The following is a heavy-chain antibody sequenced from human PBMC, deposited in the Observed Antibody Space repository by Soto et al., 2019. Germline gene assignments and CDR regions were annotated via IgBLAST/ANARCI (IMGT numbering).Heavy chain of an antibody. CDR1: GDSIISSDFY. D-gene: IGHD3-3*02. V-gene: IGHV4-39*01. Sequence: SETLSLTCTVSGDSIISSDFYWGWVRQPPGKGLEWIGSIFYLGSSYYSPSLKSRVTMSVDTSKNQFSLRLRSVTAADTALYFCARHSLALRKNNWFDPWGQGIMVTVSS. CDR3: ARHSLALRKNNWFDP. J-gene: IGHJ5*02. CDR2: IFYLGSS.